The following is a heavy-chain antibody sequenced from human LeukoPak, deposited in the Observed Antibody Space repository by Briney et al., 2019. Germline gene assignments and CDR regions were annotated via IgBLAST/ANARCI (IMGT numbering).Heavy chain of an antibody. CDR1: GFTFSSYW. CDR3: ARGGIGSFDY. Sequence: PGGSLRLSCVASGFTFSSYWMHWVRQAPGKGLVWVSHIHSDGRSTSYMDSVKGRFTISRDNAKNTLYLQMNSLRAEDTAVYYCARGGIGSFDYWGQGTLVTVSS. D-gene: IGHD3-16*01. J-gene: IGHJ4*02. CDR2: IHSDGRST. V-gene: IGHV3-74*01.